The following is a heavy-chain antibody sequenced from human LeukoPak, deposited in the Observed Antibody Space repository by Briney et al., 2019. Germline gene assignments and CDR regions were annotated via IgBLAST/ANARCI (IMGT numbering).Heavy chain of an antibody. CDR3: ASMEYYYDSSGYSDYYYGMDV. CDR2: IYSGGST. J-gene: IGHJ6*02. V-gene: IGHV3-53*01. D-gene: IGHD3-22*01. CDR1: GFTVSSNY. Sequence: GGSLRLSCAASGFTVSSNYMSWVRQAPGKGLEWVSVIYSGGSTYYADSVKGRFTISRDNSKNTLYPQMNSLRAEDTAVYYCASMEYYYDSSGYSDYYYGMDVWGQGTTVTVSS.